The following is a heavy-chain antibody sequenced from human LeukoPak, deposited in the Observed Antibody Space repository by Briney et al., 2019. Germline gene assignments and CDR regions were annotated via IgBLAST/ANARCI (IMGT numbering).Heavy chain of an antibody. CDR1: GYTFTSYD. Sequence: RASVKVSCKASGYTFTSYDINWVRQATGQGLEWMGWMNPNSGNTGYAQKFQGRVTMTRNTSINTAYMELSSLRSEDTAVYYCARGRYYYDSSGYYPFDYWGQGTLVTVSS. CDR3: ARGRYYYDSSGYYPFDY. J-gene: IGHJ4*02. V-gene: IGHV1-8*01. CDR2: MNPNSGNT. D-gene: IGHD3-22*01.